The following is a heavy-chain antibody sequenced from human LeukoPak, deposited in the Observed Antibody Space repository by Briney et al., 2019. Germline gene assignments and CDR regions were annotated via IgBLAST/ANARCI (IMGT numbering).Heavy chain of an antibody. CDR1: GFTFSSYS. Sequence: TTGGSLRLSCAASGFTFSSYSMNWVRQAPGKGLEWVSSISSSSSYIYYADSVKGRFTISRDNAKNSLYLQMNSLRAEDAAVYYCASDKGDFAPFDYWGQGTLVTVSS. CDR3: ASDKGDFAPFDY. CDR2: ISSSSSYI. J-gene: IGHJ4*02. V-gene: IGHV3-21*01. D-gene: IGHD2-21*02.